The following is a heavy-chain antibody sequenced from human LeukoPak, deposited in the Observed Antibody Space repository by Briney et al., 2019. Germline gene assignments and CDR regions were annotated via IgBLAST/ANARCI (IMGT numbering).Heavy chain of an antibody. J-gene: IGHJ3*02. CDR3: AREGADYGGTDAFDI. V-gene: IGHV3-33*01. D-gene: IGHD4-23*01. Sequence: GTSLRLSCAASEFTFSYYGMHWVRQAPGKGLEWVAVIWYDGSNKYYADSVKGRFTISRDNSKNTLYLQMNSLRAEDTAVYYCAREGADYGGTDAFDIWGQGTMVTVSS. CDR1: EFTFSYYG. CDR2: IWYDGSNK.